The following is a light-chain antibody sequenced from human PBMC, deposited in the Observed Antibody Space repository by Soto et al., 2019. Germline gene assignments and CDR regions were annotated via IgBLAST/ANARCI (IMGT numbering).Light chain of an antibody. CDR3: SSYTISTTVV. J-gene: IGLJ2*01. CDR1: SRDVGGYNY. Sequence: QSALTQPASVSGSPGQSITISCTGTSRDVGGYNYVSWYQHHPGKAPKVIIYDVTNRPSGVSNRFSGSKSGNTASLTISGLQAEDEADYYCSSYTISTTVVFGGGTQLTVL. CDR2: DVT. V-gene: IGLV2-14*03.